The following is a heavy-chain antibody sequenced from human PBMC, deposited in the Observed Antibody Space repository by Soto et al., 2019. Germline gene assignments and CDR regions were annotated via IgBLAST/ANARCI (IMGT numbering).Heavy chain of an antibody. J-gene: IGHJ4*02. D-gene: IGHD3-10*01. V-gene: IGHV3-33*01. CDR2: IWYDGSIK. CDR3: ARDMGFSDY. Sequence: QVQLVESGGGVVQPGTSLRLSCAASGFAFSKYGMYWVRQAPGKGLEWVAVIWYDGSIKYYADSVKGRLTISRDNSKNILYLQMSSLRAEDTAVYYCARDMGFSDYWGQGTLVTVSS. CDR1: GFAFSKYG.